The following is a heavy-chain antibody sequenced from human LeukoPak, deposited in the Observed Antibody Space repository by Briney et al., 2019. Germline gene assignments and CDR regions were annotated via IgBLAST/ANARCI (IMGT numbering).Heavy chain of an antibody. Sequence: SETLSLTCTVSGGSISSSSYYWGWIRQPPGKGLEWIGSIYYSGSTYYNPSLKSRVTISVDTSKNQLSLKVNSVTAADTAIYYCARGAGRDYWGQGTLVTVSS. CDR1: GGSISSSSYY. CDR3: ARGAGRDY. CDR2: IYYSGST. V-gene: IGHV4-39*01. J-gene: IGHJ4*02. D-gene: IGHD6-19*01.